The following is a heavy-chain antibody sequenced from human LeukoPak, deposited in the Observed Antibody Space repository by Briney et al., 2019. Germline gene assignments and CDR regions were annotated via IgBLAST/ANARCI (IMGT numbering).Heavy chain of an antibody. V-gene: IGHV4-4*07. CDR3: ARERTRSSWYPGWFDP. J-gene: IGHJ5*02. D-gene: IGHD6-13*01. CDR1: GGSISSYY. CDR2: IYTSGST. Sequence: PSETLSLTCTVSGGSISSYYWSWIRQPAGKGLEWIGRIYTSGSTNYNPSLKSRVTMSVDTSKDQFSLNLSSVTAADTAVYYCARERTRSSWYPGWFDPWGQGTLVTVSS.